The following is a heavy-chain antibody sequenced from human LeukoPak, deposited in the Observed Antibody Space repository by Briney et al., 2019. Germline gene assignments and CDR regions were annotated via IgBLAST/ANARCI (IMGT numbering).Heavy chain of an antibody. CDR2: NSGST. CDR3: ARLGWWDS. V-gene: IGHV4-39*01. Sequence: PSETLSLTCTVSGDSVSNDKYYWGWIRQPPGKGLEWIGSNSGSTYYNPSLNSRVTISVDTSKNQFSLKLSSVTAAATAVYYCARLGWWDSWGQGTLVTVSS. J-gene: IGHJ4*02. D-gene: IGHD2-15*01. CDR1: GDSVSNDKYY.